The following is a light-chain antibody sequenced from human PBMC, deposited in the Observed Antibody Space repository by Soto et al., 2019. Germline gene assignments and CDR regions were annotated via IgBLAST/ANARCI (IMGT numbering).Light chain of an antibody. CDR2: GAS. J-gene: IGKJ1*01. Sequence: IVLTQSPGTLSLSPGERAILSCRASESVSNNYLAWYQRKPGQAPRLLIYGASYRAPDIPYRFSGSGSGTDFTHTIARLEAEDFAVYICQQYGSTPPTFGLGTKVEI. V-gene: IGKV3-20*01. CDR1: ESVSNNY. CDR3: QQYGSTPPT.